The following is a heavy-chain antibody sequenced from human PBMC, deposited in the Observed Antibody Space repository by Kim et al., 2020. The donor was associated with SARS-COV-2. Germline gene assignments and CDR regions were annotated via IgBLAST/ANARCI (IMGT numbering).Heavy chain of an antibody. CDR1: GFTFSSYD. D-gene: IGHD3-10*01. J-gene: IGHJ3*02. Sequence: GGSLRLSCAASGFTFSSYDMHWVRQATGKGLEWVSAIGTAGDTYYPGSVKGRFTISRENAKNSLYLQMNSLRAGDTAVYYCCMGHSGSGSIGAFDIWGQGTMVTVSS. CDR3: CMGHSGSGSIGAFDI. CDR2: IGTAGDT. V-gene: IGHV3-13*04.